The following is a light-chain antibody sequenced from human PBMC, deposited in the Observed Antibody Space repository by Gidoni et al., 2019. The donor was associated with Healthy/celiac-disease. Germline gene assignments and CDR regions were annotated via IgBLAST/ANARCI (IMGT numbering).Light chain of an antibody. J-gene: IGKJ1*01. V-gene: IGKV3-15*01. Sequence: EIVMTQFPATLSVSPGGRATLSCRASQSISNNLAWYQQKPGQAPRLVIYGASTRAAGIPARFSGSGSGTEFTLTISSLQSEDFALYYCQHYNNWPPWTFXQXTKVEIK. CDR3: QHYNNWPPWT. CDR2: GAS. CDR1: QSISNN.